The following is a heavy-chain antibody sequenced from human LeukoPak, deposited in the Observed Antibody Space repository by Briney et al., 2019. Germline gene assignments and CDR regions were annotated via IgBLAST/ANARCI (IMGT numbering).Heavy chain of an antibody. J-gene: IGHJ4*02. Sequence: PGGSLRLSCAASGFTVSSNYMSWVRQAPGKGLEWVSVIYSGGSTYYADSVKGRLTISRDNAKNSLYLQMNSLRAEDTAVYYCAREPFWSGYYSNLHFDYWGQGTLVTVSS. D-gene: IGHD3-3*01. CDR2: IYSGGST. CDR1: GFTVSSNY. V-gene: IGHV3-53*01. CDR3: AREPFWSGYYSNLHFDY.